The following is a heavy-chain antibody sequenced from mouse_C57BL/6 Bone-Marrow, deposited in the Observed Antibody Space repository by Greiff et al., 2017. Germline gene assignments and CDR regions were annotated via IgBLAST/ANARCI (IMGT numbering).Heavy chain of an antibody. CDR3: ARGGLLYFDY. Sequence: QVQLQQPGAELVMPGASVKLSCKASGYTFTSYWMHWVKQRPGQGLEWIGEIDPSDSYTNYNQKFKGKSTLTVDKSSSTAYMPLSSLTSEDSAVYYCARGGLLYFDYWGQGTTLTVSS. J-gene: IGHJ2*01. D-gene: IGHD1-1*01. V-gene: IGHV1-69*01. CDR1: GYTFTSYW. CDR2: IDPSDSYT.